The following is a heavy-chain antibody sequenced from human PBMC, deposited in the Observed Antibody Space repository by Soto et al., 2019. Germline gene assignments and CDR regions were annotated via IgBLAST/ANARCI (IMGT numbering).Heavy chain of an antibody. V-gene: IGHV3-23*01. Sequence: LRLSCAASGFTFSSYAMSLVRQAPGKGLEWVSAISGSGGSTYYADSVKGRFTISRDNSKNTLYLQMNSLRAEDTAVYYCAKSNYAPQYYYYYGMDVWGQGTTVNVSS. CDR2: ISGSGGST. CDR3: AKSNYAPQYYYYYGMDV. CDR1: GFTFSSYA. J-gene: IGHJ6*02. D-gene: IGHD4-4*01.